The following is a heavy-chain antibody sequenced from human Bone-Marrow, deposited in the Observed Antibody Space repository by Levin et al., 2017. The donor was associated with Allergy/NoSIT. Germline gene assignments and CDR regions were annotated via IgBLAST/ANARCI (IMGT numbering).Heavy chain of an antibody. Sequence: GGSLRLSCAASGVTVGNNYMNWFRQAPGKGLEWVSLIYSVGTTFYADSVKGRFTISRDSSKNTLYLQINSLRAEDTAVYYCARDTHARDRADYWGQGTLVVVSS. J-gene: IGHJ4*02. CDR3: ARDTHARDRADY. CDR1: GVTVGNNY. V-gene: IGHV3-53*01. CDR2: IYSVGTT.